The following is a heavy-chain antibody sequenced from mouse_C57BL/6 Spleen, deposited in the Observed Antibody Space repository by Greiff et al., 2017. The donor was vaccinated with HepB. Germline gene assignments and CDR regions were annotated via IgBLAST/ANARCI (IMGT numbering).Heavy chain of an antibody. CDR3: TGYSPYFDY. CDR1: GFTFSHYW. D-gene: IGHD2-12*01. Sequence: KLLASGGGLVQPGGSMKLSCVASGFTFSHYWMNWVRQSPETGLEWVAQIRLKSDTYATHYAESVKGRFTISRDDSKSSVYLQMNNLRAEDTGIYYCTGYSPYFDYWGQGTTLTVSS. CDR2: IRLKSDTYAT. V-gene: IGHV6-3*01. J-gene: IGHJ2*01.